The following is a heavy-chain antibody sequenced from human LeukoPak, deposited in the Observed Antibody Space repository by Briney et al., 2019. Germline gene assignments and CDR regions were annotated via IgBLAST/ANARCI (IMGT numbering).Heavy chain of an antibody. Sequence: QPGGSLRLSCAASGFTFSSYGMHWVRQAPGKGLEWVAVIWYDGSNKYYADSVKGRFSISRDNSKNTLYLQMNSLRAEDTAVYYCARDTRSIRYYFDYWGQGTPVTVSS. CDR2: IWYDGSNK. CDR3: ARDTRSIRYYFDY. J-gene: IGHJ4*02. V-gene: IGHV3-33*01. D-gene: IGHD6-6*01. CDR1: GFTFSSYG.